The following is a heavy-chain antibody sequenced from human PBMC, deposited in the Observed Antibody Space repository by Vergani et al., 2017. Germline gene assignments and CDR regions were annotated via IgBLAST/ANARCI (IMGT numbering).Heavy chain of an antibody. CDR1: GYSFTSYW. CDR3: ARRGDSSVLDY. J-gene: IGHJ4*02. V-gene: IGHV5-51*03. CDR2: IYPGDSDT. D-gene: IGHD6-19*01. Sequence: EVQLLESGGGLVQPGESLKISCKGSGYSFTSYWIGWVRQMPGKGLEWMGIIYPGDSDTRYSPSFQGQVTISADKSISTAYLQWSSLKASDTAMYYCARRGDSSVLDYWGQGTLVTVSS.